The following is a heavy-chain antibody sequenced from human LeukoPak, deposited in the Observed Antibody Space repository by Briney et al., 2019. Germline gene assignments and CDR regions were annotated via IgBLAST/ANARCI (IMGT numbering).Heavy chain of an antibody. D-gene: IGHD3-22*01. CDR3: ARVSDYYDSSGYFDY. Sequence: PSETLSLTCTVSGGSISSYYWSWIRQPPVKGLEWIGYIYYSGSTNYNPSLKSRVTISVDTSKNQFSLKLSSVTAADTAVYYCARVSDYYDSSGYFDYWGQGTLVTVSS. CDR1: GGSISSYY. CDR2: IYYSGST. J-gene: IGHJ4*02. V-gene: IGHV4-59*01.